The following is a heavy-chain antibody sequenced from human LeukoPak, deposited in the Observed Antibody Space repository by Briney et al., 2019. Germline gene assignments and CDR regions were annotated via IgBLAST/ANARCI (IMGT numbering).Heavy chain of an antibody. Sequence: PGGSLRLSCAASGFTFSSYTMNWVRQAPGKGLEWVSSITSGSTHIYYADSVKGRFTISRDNAKNSLYLQMNSLRDEDTAVYYCARDQNCYHSGRGFDPWGQGTLVTVSS. CDR1: GFTFSSYT. J-gene: IGHJ5*02. V-gene: IGHV3-21*01. CDR3: ARDQNCYHSGRGFDP. D-gene: IGHD3-10*01. CDR2: ITSGSTHI.